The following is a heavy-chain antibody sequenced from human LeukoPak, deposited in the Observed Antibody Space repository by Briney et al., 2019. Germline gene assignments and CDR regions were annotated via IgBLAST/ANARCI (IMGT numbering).Heavy chain of an antibody. J-gene: IGHJ5*02. CDR1: GFTFSSFA. CDR2: ISGSGSST. D-gene: IGHD6-6*01. CDR3: AKVIGARPFDP. Sequence: GGSLRLSCTASGFTFSSFAMTWVRQAPGKGLEWVSVISGSGSSTYYADSVKGRFSISRDNSKNTVYLQVNSLRVEDTAIYYCAKVIGARPFDPWGRGTLVTVSS. V-gene: IGHV3-23*01.